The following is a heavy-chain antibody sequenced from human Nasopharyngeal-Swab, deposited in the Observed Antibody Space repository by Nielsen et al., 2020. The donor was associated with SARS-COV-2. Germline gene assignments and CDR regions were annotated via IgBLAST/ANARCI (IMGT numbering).Heavy chain of an antibody. J-gene: IGHJ4*02. V-gene: IGHV3-30*18. CDR3: AKVLSSKTWIQPFDY. Sequence: GESLKISCAASGFTFSTYGMHWVRQAPGKGLEWVAVISYDGSSEYYADSVKGRFTISRDNSKNPLYLQMNSLRAEDTAVYYCAKVLSSKTWIQPFDYWGQGTLVTVSS. CDR1: GFTFSTYG. CDR2: ISYDGSSE. D-gene: IGHD5-18*01.